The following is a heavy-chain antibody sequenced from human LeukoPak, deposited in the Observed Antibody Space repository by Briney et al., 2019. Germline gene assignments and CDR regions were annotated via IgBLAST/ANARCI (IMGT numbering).Heavy chain of an antibody. CDR3: ATESRRGIAYGSGSYLPPSPL. V-gene: IGHV1-8*03. Sequence: ASVKVSCKASGYTFTSYDINWVRQATGQGLEWMGWMNPDSGNTGYAQKFQGRVSITRNTSISTAYMELSSLRSEDTAVYYCATESRRGIAYGSGSYLPPSPLWGQGTMVTVSS. J-gene: IGHJ4*02. CDR2: MNPDSGNT. CDR1: GYTFTSYD. D-gene: IGHD3-10*01.